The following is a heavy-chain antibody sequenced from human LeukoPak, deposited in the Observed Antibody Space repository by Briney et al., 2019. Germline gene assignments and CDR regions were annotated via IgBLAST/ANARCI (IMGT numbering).Heavy chain of an antibody. D-gene: IGHD3-22*01. CDR1: GITLSNYA. V-gene: IGHV3-23*01. J-gene: IGHJ4*02. CDR2: ISGSGGGT. CDR3: AKRGVVIRVILVGFHKEAYYFDS. Sequence: PGGSLRLSCAVSGITLSNYAMSWVRQAPGKGLEWVAGISGSGGGTHYADSVKGRFTISRGNPKNTLYLQMNNLRAGDTAVYFCAKRGVVIRVILVGFHKEAYYFDSWGQGALVTVSS.